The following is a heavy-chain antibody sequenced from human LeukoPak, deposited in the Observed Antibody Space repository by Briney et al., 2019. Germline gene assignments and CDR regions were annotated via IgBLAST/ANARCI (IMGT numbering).Heavy chain of an antibody. Sequence: PGGSLRLSCAASGFTFSSYGMHWVRQAPGKGLEWVANIKQDGSEKYYVDSVKGRFTISRDNAKNSLYLQMNSLRAEDTAVYYCASRIAVAGTIRYWGQGTLVTVSS. CDR2: IKQDGSEK. CDR1: GFTFSSYG. D-gene: IGHD6-19*01. CDR3: ASRIAVAGTIRY. J-gene: IGHJ4*02. V-gene: IGHV3-7*01.